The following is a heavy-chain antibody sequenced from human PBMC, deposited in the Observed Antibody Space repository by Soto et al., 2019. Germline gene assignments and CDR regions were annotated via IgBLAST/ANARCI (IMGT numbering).Heavy chain of an antibody. CDR2: IHYSGNT. Sequence: QVQVQESGPGLVKPAETLSLTCTVSGGSISGDNSYWIWIRQPPGEGLEWIGYIHYSGNTHYNPSLRSRVTRSGDTSKNQITLMMSSVTTADTAFYYCARGLGWGRVGSWGQGILVTGSS. CDR3: ARGLGWGRVGS. V-gene: IGHV4-30-4*01. D-gene: IGHD3-16*01. CDR1: GGSISGDNSY. J-gene: IGHJ5*02.